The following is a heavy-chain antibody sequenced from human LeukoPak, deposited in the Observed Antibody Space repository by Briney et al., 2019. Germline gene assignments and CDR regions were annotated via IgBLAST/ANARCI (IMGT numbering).Heavy chain of an antibody. CDR2: ISGSGGST. J-gene: IGHJ4*02. V-gene: IGHV3-23*01. Sequence: GGSLRLSCAASGLTFSSYAMSWVRQAPGKGLEWVSAISGSGGSTYYADSVKGRFTISRDNSKNTLYLQMNSLRAEDTAVYYCASQREQWLARNEFDYWGQGTLVTVSS. CDR3: ASQREQWLARNEFDY. D-gene: IGHD6-19*01. CDR1: GLTFSSYA.